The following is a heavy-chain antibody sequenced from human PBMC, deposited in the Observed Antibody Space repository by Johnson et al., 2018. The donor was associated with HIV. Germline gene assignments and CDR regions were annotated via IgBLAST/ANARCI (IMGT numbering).Heavy chain of an antibody. CDR3: ARDLVVAATFDI. V-gene: IGHV3-23*04. CDR1: GFTFDDYA. J-gene: IGHJ3*02. Sequence: VQLVESGGGLVQPGRSLRLSCAASGFTFDDYAMHWVRQAPGKGLEWVSAISGSGGSTYYADSVKGRFTISRDNSKNTLYLQMNSLRAEDTAVYYCARDLVVAATFDIWGQGTMVTVSS. CDR2: ISGSGGST. D-gene: IGHD2-15*01.